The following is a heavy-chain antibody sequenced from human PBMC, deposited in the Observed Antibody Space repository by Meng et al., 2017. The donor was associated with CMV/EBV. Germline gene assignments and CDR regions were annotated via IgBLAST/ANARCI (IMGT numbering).Heavy chain of an antibody. D-gene: IGHD4-17*01. Sequence: GESLKISCAASGFTFDDYAMHWVRQAPGKGLEWVSLISWDGGSTYYADSVKGRFTISRDNSKNSLYLQMNSLRAEDTALYYCAKVGWGGDYSAGMDVWGQGTTVTVSS. CDR3: AKVGWGGDYSAGMDV. CDR1: GFTFDDYA. V-gene: IGHV3-43D*03. J-gene: IGHJ6*02. CDR2: ISWDGGST.